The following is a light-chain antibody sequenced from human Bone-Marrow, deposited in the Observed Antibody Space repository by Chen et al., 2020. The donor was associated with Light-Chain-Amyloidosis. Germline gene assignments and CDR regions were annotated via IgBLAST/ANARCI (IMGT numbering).Light chain of an antibody. V-gene: IGKV1-39*01. J-gene: IGKJ3*01. Sequence: DIQMTQSPSSLSASVGDRVTITCRASQSISSYLNWYQQKPGKAPKLLIYAASSLQSGVPSRFSGSGSGTDFTLTISSLQPEDFATYYCQQSYSTRFTFGPGIKVDIK. CDR3: QQSYSTRFT. CDR2: AAS. CDR1: QSISSY.